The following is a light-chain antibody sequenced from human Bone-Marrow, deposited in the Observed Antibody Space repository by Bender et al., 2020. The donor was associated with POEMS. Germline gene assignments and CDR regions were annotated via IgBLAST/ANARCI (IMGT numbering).Light chain of an antibody. J-gene: IGLJ2*01. Sequence: QSVLTQPPSASGTPGQRVTISCSGSNSNIGTNAVNWYQQFPGTAPKLLIYSDNQRPSGVPDRCYAFNSGTSASLASSGIQAEDVADHCCAAWAAGLSGAVFGGGSKLSVL. CDR1: NSNIGTNA. CDR2: SDN. CDR3: AAWAAGLSGAV. V-gene: IGLV1-44*01.